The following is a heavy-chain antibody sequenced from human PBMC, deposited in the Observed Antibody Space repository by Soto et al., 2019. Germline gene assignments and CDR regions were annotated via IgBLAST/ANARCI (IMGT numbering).Heavy chain of an antibody. CDR3: TTDSRTTLPEIRFDY. CDR1: GFPFTNAW. D-gene: IGHD1-26*01. V-gene: IGHV3-15*07. J-gene: IGHJ4*01. CDR2: IKSKTDGGSS. Sequence: GGSLRLSCVASGFPFTNAWINWVRQVPGKGLEWVGRIKSKTDGGSSDYAAAVKGRFAVSRDDSRNIVYLQMNSLKIEDTGVYYCTTDSRTTLPEIRFDYWGHGTQVTVSS.